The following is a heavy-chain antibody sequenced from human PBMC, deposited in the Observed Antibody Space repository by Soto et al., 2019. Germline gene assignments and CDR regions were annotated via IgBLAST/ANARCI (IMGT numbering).Heavy chain of an antibody. Sequence: QVQLVQSGAEVKKPGASVKVSCKVSGYTLTELSIHWVRQAPGKGLEWMGGFDPEQGKISYAQKILGRVTMTEDTSTDTAYMELSSLRSVDTALDYCATTYLVEACDIGGQGTMVSVSS. V-gene: IGHV1-24*01. J-gene: IGHJ3*02. CDR2: FDPEQGKI. CDR3: ATTYLVEACDI. D-gene: IGHD3-10*01. CDR1: GYTLTELS.